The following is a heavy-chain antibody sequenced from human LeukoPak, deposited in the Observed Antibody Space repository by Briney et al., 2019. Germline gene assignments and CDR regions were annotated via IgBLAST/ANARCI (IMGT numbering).Heavy chain of an antibody. J-gene: IGHJ4*02. V-gene: IGHV1-46*01. Sequence: ASVKVSCKASGYTFTSYYMHWVRQAPGQGLEWMGIINPSGGSTSYAQKFQGRVTMTRDTSTSTVYMELSSLRSEDTAVYYCAREATYYDFWGGYSGADYFDYWGQGTLVTVSS. CDR3: AREATYYDFWGGYSGADYFDY. D-gene: IGHD3-3*01. CDR1: GYTFTSYY. CDR2: INPSGGST.